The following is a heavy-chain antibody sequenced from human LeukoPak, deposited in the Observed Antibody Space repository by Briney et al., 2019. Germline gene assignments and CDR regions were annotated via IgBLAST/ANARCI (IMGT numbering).Heavy chain of an antibody. CDR2: ISGSGAST. Sequence: GGSLRLSCAASGFTFSSYAMNWVRQAPGKGLEWVSGISGSGASTYYADSVKGRFTLSSDKSKNTLHLQMNSLRAEDTAVYFCAKHGGEDDYLWGSFRYGMDVWGHGTTVTVSS. D-gene: IGHD3-16*02. J-gene: IGHJ6*02. CDR1: GFTFSSYA. CDR3: AKHGGEDDYLWGSFRYGMDV. V-gene: IGHV3-23*01.